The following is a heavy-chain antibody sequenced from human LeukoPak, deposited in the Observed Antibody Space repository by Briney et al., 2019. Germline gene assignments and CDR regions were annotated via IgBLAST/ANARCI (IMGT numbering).Heavy chain of an antibody. J-gene: IGHJ3*01. Sequence: ASVKVSCKASGYTFTSYYMHWVRQAPGQGLEWMGIISPSGVSTTYSQKSQGRVTMTRDTSTSTVYMELSSLRSEDTAIYYCARIRDGYNDAYDLWGQGTVVTVPS. V-gene: IGHV1-46*01. CDR3: ARIRDGYNDAYDL. CDR2: ISPSGVST. CDR1: GYTFTSYY. D-gene: IGHD5-24*01.